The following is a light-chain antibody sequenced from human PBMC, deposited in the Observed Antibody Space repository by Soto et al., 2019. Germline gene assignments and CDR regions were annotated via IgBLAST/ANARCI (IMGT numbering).Light chain of an antibody. V-gene: IGKV3-11*01. CDR2: DAS. CDR1: RSINNY. J-gene: IGKJ2*01. Sequence: EIVLTQSPATLSLSPGERATLSCRASRSINNYLAWYQQRPGQAPRLLFYDASNRATGIPARFNGSGSGTDFTLTITALEPDDFAAYYCQQRSNWPPGITFGQGTKLEIK. CDR3: QQRSNWPPGIT.